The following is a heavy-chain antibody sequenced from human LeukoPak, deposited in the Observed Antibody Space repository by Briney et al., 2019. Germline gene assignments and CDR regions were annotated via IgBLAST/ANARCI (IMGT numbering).Heavy chain of an antibody. D-gene: IGHD6-13*01. V-gene: IGHV4-34*01. J-gene: IGHJ5*02. Sequence: PSETLSLTCAVYGGSFSGYYWSWIRQPPGKGLEWIGEINHSGSTNYNPSLKSRVTISVDTSKNQFSLKLSSVTAADTAVYYCARMTYSSSWYQLWFDPWGQGTLVTVSS. CDR2: INHSGST. CDR1: GGSFSGYY. CDR3: ARMTYSSSWYQLWFDP.